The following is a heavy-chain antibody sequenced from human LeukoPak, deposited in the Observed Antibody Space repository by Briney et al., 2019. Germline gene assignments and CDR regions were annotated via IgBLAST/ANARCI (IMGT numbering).Heavy chain of an antibody. CDR1: GGPFSGYY. CDR2: INHSGST. CDR3: ARGAAAGILYYYYGMDV. Sequence: SETLSLTRAVYGGPFSGYYWSWTRQPPGKGLEWIGEINHSGSTDYNPSLKSRVTISVDTSKNQFSLKLSSVTAADTAVYYCARGAAAGILYYYYGMDVWGQGTTVTVSS. D-gene: IGHD6-13*01. J-gene: IGHJ6*02. V-gene: IGHV4-34*01.